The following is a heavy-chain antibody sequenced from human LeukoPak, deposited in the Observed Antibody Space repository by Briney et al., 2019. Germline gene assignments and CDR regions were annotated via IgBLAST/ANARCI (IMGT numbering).Heavy chain of an antibody. J-gene: IGHJ4*02. CDR2: ISPYNGNT. CDR3: TRTVLDCKNGVCYDY. Sequence: ASVKVSCKASGYTFTNYGISWVRRAPGQGPEWMGWISPYNGNTNYAQKLQGRVTVTTDTSTSTAYMELRSLRSDDTAVYYCTRTVLDCKNGVCYDYWGQGTLVTVSS. CDR1: GYTFTNYG. D-gene: IGHD2-8*01. V-gene: IGHV1-18*01.